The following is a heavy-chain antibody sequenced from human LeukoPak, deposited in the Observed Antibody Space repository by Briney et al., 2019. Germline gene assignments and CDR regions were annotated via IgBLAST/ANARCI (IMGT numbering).Heavy chain of an antibody. D-gene: IGHD3-10*01. CDR1: GGTFSSYA. J-gene: IGHJ3*02. CDR3: ATPYGSGSLHAFDI. Sequence: SVKVSCKASGGTFSSYAISWVRQAPGQGLEWMGGIIPIFGTANYAQKFQGRVTITADESTSTAYMELSSLRSEDTAVYYCATPYGSGSLHAFDIWGQGTMVTVSS. V-gene: IGHV1-69*01. CDR2: IIPIFGTA.